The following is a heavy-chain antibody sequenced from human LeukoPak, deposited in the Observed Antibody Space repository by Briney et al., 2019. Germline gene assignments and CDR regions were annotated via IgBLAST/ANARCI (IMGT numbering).Heavy chain of an antibody. CDR1: GFTFSSYS. CDR3: ARVGSSSWYFDY. CDR2: ISSSSSYI. V-gene: IGHV3-21*04. D-gene: IGHD6-13*01. J-gene: IGHJ4*02. Sequence: GSLRLSCAASGFTFSSYSMNWVRQAPGKGLEWVSSISSSSSYIYYADSVKGRFTISRDNAKNSLYLQMNSLRAEDTAVYYCARVGSSSWYFDYWGQGTLVTVSS.